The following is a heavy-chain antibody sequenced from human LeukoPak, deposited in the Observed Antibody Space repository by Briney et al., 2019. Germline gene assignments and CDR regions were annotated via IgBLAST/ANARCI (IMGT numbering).Heavy chain of an antibody. CDR2: IWYDGSNK. V-gene: IGHV3-33*01. Sequence: PGGSLRLSCAASGFTFSSYGMHWVRQAPGKGLESVAVIWYDGSNKYYADSVKGRFTISRDNSKNTLYLQMNSLRAEDTAVYYCARDSLLYSGSYVLSYWGQGTLVTVSS. CDR1: GFTFSSYG. J-gene: IGHJ4*02. D-gene: IGHD1-26*01. CDR3: ARDSLLYSGSYVLSY.